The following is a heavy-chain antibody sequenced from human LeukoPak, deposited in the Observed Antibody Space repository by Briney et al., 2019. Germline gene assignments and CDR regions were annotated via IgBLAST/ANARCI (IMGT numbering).Heavy chain of an antibody. CDR1: GYTFTGYY. CDR2: INTNTGNP. V-gene: IGHV7-4-1*02. J-gene: IGHJ4*02. D-gene: IGHD1-14*01. Sequence: APVKVSCKASGYTFTGYYMHWVRQAPGQGLEWMGWINTNTGNPTYAQGFTGRFVFSLDTSVSTAYLQISSLKAEDTAVYYCARVAGGIDYWGQGTLVTVSS. CDR3: ARVAGGIDY.